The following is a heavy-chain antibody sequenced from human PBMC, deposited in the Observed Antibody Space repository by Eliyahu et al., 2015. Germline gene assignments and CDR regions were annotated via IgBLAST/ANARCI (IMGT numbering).Heavy chain of an antibody. Sequence: EVQLXESGGALVQPGGSXXLSCAASGFXFSNYWMTWVRQAPGKGLEXVANIXXDGSEKYYVDSVKGRFTISRDNAKNSLYLQMNSLRAEDTAVYYCASRPPHENYFAVFDYWGQGTLVTVSS. J-gene: IGHJ4*02. CDR2: IXXDGSEK. V-gene: IGHV3-7*01. CDR1: GFXFSNYW. CDR3: ASRPPHENYFAVFDY. D-gene: IGHD3-9*01.